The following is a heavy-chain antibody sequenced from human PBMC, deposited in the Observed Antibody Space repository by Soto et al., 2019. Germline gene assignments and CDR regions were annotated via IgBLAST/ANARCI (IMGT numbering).Heavy chain of an antibody. J-gene: IGHJ4*02. D-gene: IGHD3-16*01. CDR2: IIPIFGTA. CDR3: XXXXXXXXGGIDY. Sequence: QVQLVQSGAEVKKPGSSVKVSCKASGGTFXXXXXXXXXXAPGQGLEWMGEIIPIFGTANYAQKFQGRVTIXXXXXXXXXXXXXXXXXXXXXXXXXXXXXXXXXXGGIDYWGQGTLVTVSS. CDR1: GGTFXXXX. V-gene: IGHV1-69*01.